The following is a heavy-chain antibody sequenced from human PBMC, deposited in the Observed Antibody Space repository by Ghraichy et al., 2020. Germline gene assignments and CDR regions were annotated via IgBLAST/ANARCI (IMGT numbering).Heavy chain of an antibody. Sequence: GESLNISCTASGFTFSQYWMTWVRQAPGKGLEWVANIKQDGSETVYKDPVKGRFTISRDNAKNSLYLQMNSLRAEDTAVYYCARDPYYYDSSGYYFGAFDLWGQGTVVTVSS. J-gene: IGHJ3*01. CDR2: IKQDGSET. V-gene: IGHV3-7*01. D-gene: IGHD3-22*01. CDR1: GFTFSQYW. CDR3: ARDPYYYDSSGYYFGAFDL.